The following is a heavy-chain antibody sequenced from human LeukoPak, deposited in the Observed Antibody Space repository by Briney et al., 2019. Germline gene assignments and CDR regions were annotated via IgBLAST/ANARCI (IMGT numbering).Heavy chain of an antibody. D-gene: IGHD2-2*01. CDR1: GFTFSTYW. Sequence: GGSLRLSCAASGFTFSTYWMHWVRQAPGKGLVWVSRINSEGSSTTYADSVKGRFTISRDNAKNTLYLQMNSLKAEDTAVYYCARAAYCSSTSCYVSSWFDPWGQGTLVTASS. V-gene: IGHV3-74*01. J-gene: IGHJ5*02. CDR2: INSEGSST. CDR3: ARAAYCSSTSCYVSSWFDP.